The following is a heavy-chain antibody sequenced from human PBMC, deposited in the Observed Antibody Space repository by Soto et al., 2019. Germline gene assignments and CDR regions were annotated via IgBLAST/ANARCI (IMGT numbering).Heavy chain of an antibody. CDR1: GFTFSSYA. V-gene: IGHV3-23*01. Sequence: EVQLLESGGGLVQPGDSLRLSCAASGFTFSSYAMSWVRQAPGKGLEWVSVISGSDDSTYYADSVKGRFTISRDNSKNTLYLQMNTLRAEDTAVYYCAKRSSSSTFDYWGQGTLVTVSS. CDR2: ISGSDDST. CDR3: AKRSSSSTFDY. D-gene: IGHD6-6*01. J-gene: IGHJ4*02.